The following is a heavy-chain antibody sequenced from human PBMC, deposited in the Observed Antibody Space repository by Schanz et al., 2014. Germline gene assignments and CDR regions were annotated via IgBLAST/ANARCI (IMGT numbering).Heavy chain of an antibody. CDR1: GFTFSIYG. J-gene: IGHJ4*02. D-gene: IGHD5-18*01. Sequence: EVQLLESGGGLVQPGGSLRLSCAASGFTFSIYGMSWVRQAPGKGLEWVSGIGGSGDSTHYADSVKGRFIISRDNSKNTLFLQMNSLRVEDTAVYFCAKDRGDGYSNGIFQYWGLGTLVTVSS. CDR2: IGGSGDST. CDR3: AKDRGDGYSNGIFQY. V-gene: IGHV3-23*01.